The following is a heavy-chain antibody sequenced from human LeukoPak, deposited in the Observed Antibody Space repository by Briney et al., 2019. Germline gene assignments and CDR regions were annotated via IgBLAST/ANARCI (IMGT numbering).Heavy chain of an antibody. J-gene: IGHJ4*02. D-gene: IGHD2-2*01. CDR3: ARGYVGFDY. CDR2: ISSGGNTI. Sequence: GGSLRLSCAASGFTFSSYEMNWVRQAPGKGLEWVSYISSGGNTIYYADSVKGRFTLSRDNAKNSLYLRMNSLRGEGTAIYYCARGYVGFDYWGQGTLVTVSS. CDR1: GFTFSSYE. V-gene: IGHV3-48*03.